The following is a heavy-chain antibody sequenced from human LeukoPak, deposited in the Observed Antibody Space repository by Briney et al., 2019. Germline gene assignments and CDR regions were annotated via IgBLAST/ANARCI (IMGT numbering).Heavy chain of an antibody. V-gene: IGHV3-66*02. CDR2: IYSGGST. D-gene: IGHD4-23*01. CDR3: ARERWHPRYYFDY. J-gene: IGHJ4*02. Sequence: PGGSLRLSCAASGFTVSSNYMSWVRQAPGKGLEWVSVIYSGGSTYYADSVKGRFTISRDNSKNTLYLQMNSLRAEDTAVYHCARERWHPRYYFDYWGQGTLVTVSS. CDR1: GFTVSSNY.